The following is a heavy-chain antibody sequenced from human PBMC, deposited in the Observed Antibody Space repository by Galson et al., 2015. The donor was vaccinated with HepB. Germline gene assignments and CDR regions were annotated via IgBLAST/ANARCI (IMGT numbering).Heavy chain of an antibody. CDR2: INTNTGNP. Sequence: SVKVSCKASGYTFTSYAMNWVRQAPGQGLEWMGWINTNTGNPTYAQGFTGRFVFSLDTSVSTAYLQISSLKAEDTAVYYCARASIGGYSSSWYFSDYWGQGTLVTVSS. J-gene: IGHJ4*02. CDR3: ARASIGGYSSSWYFSDY. D-gene: IGHD6-13*01. CDR1: GYTFTSYA. V-gene: IGHV7-4-1*02.